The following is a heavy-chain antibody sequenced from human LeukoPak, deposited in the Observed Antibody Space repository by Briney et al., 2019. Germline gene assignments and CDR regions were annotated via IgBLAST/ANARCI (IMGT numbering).Heavy chain of an antibody. CDR2: IKPDGSEK. CDR1: GFSFSKYW. V-gene: IGHV3-7*03. CDR3: AREGGTFQY. Sequence: EGSLRLSCVASGFSFSKYWMNWVRQAPGKGLEWVANIKPDGSEKHYVDSVRGRFTISRDNAKNSLYLQMNSLRVEDTAVYYCAREGGTFQYWGQGTLVTVSS. J-gene: IGHJ1*01.